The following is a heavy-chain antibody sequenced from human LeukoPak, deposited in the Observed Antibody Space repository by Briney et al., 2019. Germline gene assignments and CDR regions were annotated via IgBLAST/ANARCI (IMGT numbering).Heavy chain of an antibody. CDR2: IYYSGST. CDR1: GGSFSGYY. D-gene: IGHD6-13*01. V-gene: IGHV4-30-4*08. J-gene: IGHJ4*02. Sequence: SETLSLTCAVYGGSFSGYYWSWIRQPPGKGLEWIGYIYYSGSTYYNPSLKSRVTISVDTSKNQFSLKLSSVTAADTAVYYCASYSSSWYYFDYWGQGTLVTVSS. CDR3: ASYSSSWYYFDY.